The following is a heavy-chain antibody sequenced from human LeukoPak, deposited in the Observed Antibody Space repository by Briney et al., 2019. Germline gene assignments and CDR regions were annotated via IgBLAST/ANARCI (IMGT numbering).Heavy chain of an antibody. CDR2: IYPCDSNT. V-gene: IGHV5-51*01. D-gene: IGHD3-22*01. Sequence: GGSLEISCQGFGYHFSSYWFGWGRQMPGKGLEWRGIIYPCDSNTRYSPSFQGQVTISVDISISTASLQWSSLKVSDTAIYYCARLNCFDGSGHDDYWGQGTLVTVAS. J-gene: IGHJ4*02. CDR3: ARLNCFDGSGHDDY. CDR1: GYHFSSYW.